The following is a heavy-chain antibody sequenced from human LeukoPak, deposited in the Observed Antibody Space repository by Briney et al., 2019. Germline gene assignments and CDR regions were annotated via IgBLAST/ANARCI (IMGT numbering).Heavy chain of an antibody. CDR3: AKDRAIVLMVYATYYFDY. V-gene: IGHV3-30*18. D-gene: IGHD2-8*01. J-gene: IGHJ4*02. CDR2: ISYDGSNK. Sequence: GGSLRLSCAASGFTFSSYGMHWVRQAPGKGLEWVAVISYDGSNKYYADSVKGRFTISRDNSKNTLYLQMNSLRAEDTAVYYCAKDRAIVLMVYATYYFDYWGQGTLVTVSS. CDR1: GFTFSSYG.